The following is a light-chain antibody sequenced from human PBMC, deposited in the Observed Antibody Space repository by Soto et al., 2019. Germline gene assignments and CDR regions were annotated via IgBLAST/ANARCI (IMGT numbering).Light chain of an antibody. Sequence: EIVLTQSPATPSLSPGERATLSCRASQSVDSNYLAWYQQKPGQAPRLLIYAASSRATGIPDRFSGSGSGTDFTLTISRLEPEDFAVYYCQQYDNSLYTFGQGTKLEIK. CDR3: QQYDNSLYT. V-gene: IGKV3-20*01. CDR2: AAS. CDR1: QSVDSNY. J-gene: IGKJ2*01.